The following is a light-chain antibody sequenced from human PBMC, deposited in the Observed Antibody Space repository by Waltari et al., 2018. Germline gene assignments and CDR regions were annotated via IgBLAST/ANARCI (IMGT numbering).Light chain of an antibody. V-gene: IGLV2-18*02. Sequence: QSALTPPPSVSESLRQSVTISCTGTSSDIDGYNGVSWYQQHSGTAPRLLIYEVSKRPSGVSDRFSGSKSGNTASLTISGLQAEDEADYYCGSYRSRSTWVFGGGTRLTVL. CDR3: GSYRSRSTWV. J-gene: IGLJ2*01. CDR1: SSDIDGYNG. CDR2: EVS.